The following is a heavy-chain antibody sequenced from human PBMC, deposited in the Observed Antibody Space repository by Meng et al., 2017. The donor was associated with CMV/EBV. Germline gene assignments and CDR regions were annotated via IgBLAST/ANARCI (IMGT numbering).Heavy chain of an antibody. J-gene: IGHJ4*02. CDR3: ARARPLMDY. CDR1: GITFSSYA. V-gene: IGHV3-30-3*01. D-gene: IGHD3-16*01. CDR2: ISYDGSNK. Sequence: LSGQSGGGVVTPGRSMRLSCAASGITFSSYAMHCVRQAPGKGLEWVAVISYDGSNKYYADSVKGRFTISRDNSKNTLYLHMNSLRAEDTAVYYCARARPLMDYWGQGTLVTVSS.